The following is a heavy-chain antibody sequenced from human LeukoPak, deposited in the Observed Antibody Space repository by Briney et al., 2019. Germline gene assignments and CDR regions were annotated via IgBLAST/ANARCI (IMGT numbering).Heavy chain of an antibody. V-gene: IGHV1-8*02. CDR2: MNPNSGNT. Sequence: ASVKVSCKASGYTFTSYDINWVRQATGQGLEWMGWMNPNSGNTGYAQKFQGRVTMTTDTSTSTAYMELRSLRSDDTAVYYCARDQKVVVAATLDYYYYYYMDVWGKGTTVTVSS. CDR1: GYTFTSYD. J-gene: IGHJ6*03. D-gene: IGHD2-15*01. CDR3: ARDQKVVVAATLDYYYYYYMDV.